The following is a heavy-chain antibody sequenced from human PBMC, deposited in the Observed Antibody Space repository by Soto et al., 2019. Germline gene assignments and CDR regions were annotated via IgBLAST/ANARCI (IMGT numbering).Heavy chain of an antibody. J-gene: IGHJ6*04. CDR1: GYTFTSYD. V-gene: IGHV1-8*01. Sequence: QVQLVQSGAEVKKPGASVKVSCKASGYTFTSYDINWVRQATGQGLEWMGWMNPNSGNTGYAPKFQGRVTMTRNTPRNTAYMELSSLRSDDTAVYYCARWPDGYYYYGMDVLGKGTKVTVSS. CDR2: MNPNSGNT. CDR3: ARWPDGYYYYGMDV.